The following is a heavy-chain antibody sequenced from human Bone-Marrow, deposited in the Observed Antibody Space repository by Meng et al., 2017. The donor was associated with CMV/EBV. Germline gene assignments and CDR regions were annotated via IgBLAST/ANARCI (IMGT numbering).Heavy chain of an antibody. V-gene: IGHV3-9*01. CDR3: ARVGFGDDFWSGYCSPPIY. J-gene: IGHJ4*02. CDR1: GFTFDDYA. Sequence: GESLKISCAASGFTFDDYAMHCVRQAPGKGLEWVSCMSWNSGSIGYADSVKGRFTISRDKAKNSLYLQMNSLKAEDTAVYYCARVGFGDDFWSGYCSPPIYWGQGTLVTVSS. CDR2: MSWNSGSI. D-gene: IGHD3-3*01.